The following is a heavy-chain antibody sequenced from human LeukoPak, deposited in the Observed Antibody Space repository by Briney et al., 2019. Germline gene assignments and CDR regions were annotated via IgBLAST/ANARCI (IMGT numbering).Heavy chain of an antibody. V-gene: IGHV4-61*01. Sequence: PSETLYLTCTVSGGSINMTNSYWSWIRQPPGKGLEWIGYLYDTGITNYNPSLKSRVTISVDTSKNQFSLKLSSVTAADTAVYYCARGTVRDGYNFNYWGQGTLVTVSS. CDR1: GGSINMTNSY. J-gene: IGHJ4*02. D-gene: IGHD5-24*01. CDR2: LYDTGIT. CDR3: ARGTVRDGYNFNY.